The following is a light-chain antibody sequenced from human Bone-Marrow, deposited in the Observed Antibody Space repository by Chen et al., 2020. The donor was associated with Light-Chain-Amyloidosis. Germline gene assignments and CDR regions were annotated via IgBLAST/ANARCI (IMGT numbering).Light chain of an antibody. Sequence: SALTQPASVSGSPGQSITLSCTGTSSDVGGDNHVSWYQQHPDKAPKLMIYEVTKRPSWVPDRFSGSKSDNAASLTISGLQTEDEADYCCSSYTITNTLVFGSGTRVTVL. CDR2: EVT. V-gene: IGLV2-14*01. CDR3: SSYTITNTLV. J-gene: IGLJ1*01. CDR1: SSDVGGDNH.